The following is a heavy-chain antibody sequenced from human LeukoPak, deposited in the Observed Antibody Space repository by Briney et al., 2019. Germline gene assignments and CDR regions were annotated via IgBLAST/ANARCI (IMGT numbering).Heavy chain of an antibody. CDR2: IIPILGIA. D-gene: IGHD3-10*01. CDR1: GYTFTSYG. V-gene: IGHV1-69*04. J-gene: IGHJ4*02. CDR3: ARPRITMVRGGELDY. Sequence: ASVKVSCKASGYTFTSYGISWVRQAPGQGLEWMGRIIPILGIANYAQKFQGRVTITADKSTSTAYMELSSLRSEDTAVYYCARPRITMVRGGELDYWGQGTLVTVSS.